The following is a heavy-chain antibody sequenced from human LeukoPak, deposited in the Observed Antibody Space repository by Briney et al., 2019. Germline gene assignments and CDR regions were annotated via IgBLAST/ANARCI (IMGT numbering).Heavy chain of an antibody. D-gene: IGHD1/OR15-1a*01. J-gene: IGHJ4*02. V-gene: IGHV3-11*04. CDR2: ISGSGTTI. CDR1: GFTFSDYY. CDR3: ARGTWPNKLFDY. Sequence: GGSLRLSCAASGFTFSDYYMSWIRQAPGKGLEWLSYISGSGTTIYYADSVKGRFTISRDNAKNSLYLQINSLRAEDTAVYYCARGTWPNKLFDYWGQGTLVTVSS.